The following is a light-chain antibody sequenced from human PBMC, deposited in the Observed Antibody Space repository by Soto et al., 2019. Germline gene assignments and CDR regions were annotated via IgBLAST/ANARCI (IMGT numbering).Light chain of an antibody. V-gene: IGKV3-15*01. CDR2: GAS. CDR3: QQYNNLPPLYT. CDR1: QSVSRN. J-gene: IGKJ2*01. Sequence: EIVMTQSPATLSVSPGERATLSCRASQSVSRNLAWYQQKPGQAPRLLIYGASTRATGIPARFSGSGSGTEFTLTISSLQSEDFAVYYCQQYNNLPPLYTFGQGTKLEIK.